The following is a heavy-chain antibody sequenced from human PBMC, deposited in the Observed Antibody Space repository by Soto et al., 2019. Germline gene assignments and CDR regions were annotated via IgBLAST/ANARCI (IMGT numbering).Heavy chain of an antibody. Sequence: GGSLRLSCAASGFTFSSYGMHWVRQAPGKGLEWVAVISYDGSNKYYADSVKGRFTISRDNSKNTLYLQMNSLRAEDTAVYYCAKVVFLEWLLGDYYDSSGYYPSDDYWGQGTLVTVSS. CDR2: ISYDGSNK. J-gene: IGHJ4*02. CDR1: GFTFSSYG. V-gene: IGHV3-30*18. CDR3: AKVVFLEWLLGDYYDSSGYYPSDDY. D-gene: IGHD3-22*01.